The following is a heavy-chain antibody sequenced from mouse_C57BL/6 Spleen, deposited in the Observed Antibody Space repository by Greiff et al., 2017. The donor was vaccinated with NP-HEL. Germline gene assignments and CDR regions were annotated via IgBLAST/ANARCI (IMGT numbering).Heavy chain of an antibody. CDR1: GYTFTSYG. Sequence: VQLQQSGTELARPGASVKLSCKASGYTFTSYGITWVKQRTGQGLEWIGEIYPRSGNTYYSEKFKGKATLTADKSSSTAYIELRSLTSEDSAVYFCAFYYGNSYWGQGTTLTVSS. J-gene: IGHJ2*01. CDR2: IYPRSGNT. V-gene: IGHV1-81*01. D-gene: IGHD2-1*01. CDR3: AFYYGNSY.